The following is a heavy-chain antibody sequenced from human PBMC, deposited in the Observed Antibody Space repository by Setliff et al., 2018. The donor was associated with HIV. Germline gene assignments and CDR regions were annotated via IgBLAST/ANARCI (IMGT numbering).Heavy chain of an antibody. V-gene: IGHV5-51*01. CDR1: GYSFTSNW. Sequence: GESLKISCKGSGYSFTSNWIGWVRQMPGKGLEWMGIIYPGDSDARYSPSLQGQVTISADKSISTAYLQWSSLKASDTAMYYCARAGSWSYYNAPHYWGQGTLVTVSS. CDR3: ARAGSWSYYNAPHY. D-gene: IGHD3-10*01. CDR2: IYPGDSDA. J-gene: IGHJ4*02.